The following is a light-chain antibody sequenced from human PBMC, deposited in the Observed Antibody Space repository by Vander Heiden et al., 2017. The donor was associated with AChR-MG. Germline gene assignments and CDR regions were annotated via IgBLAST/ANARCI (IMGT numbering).Light chain of an antibody. V-gene: IGKV1-39*01. CDR3: QQSYSLPWT. J-gene: IGKJ1*01. Sequence: DIQMTQSPFSLSASIRDRVTITCRASQIISNFLSWYQQHPGKAPKLLIYGASTLQSGVPSRFSGTRSGTDFTLTISSLQPEDFATYYCQQSYSLPWTFGQGTKVEI. CDR1: QIISNF. CDR2: GAS.